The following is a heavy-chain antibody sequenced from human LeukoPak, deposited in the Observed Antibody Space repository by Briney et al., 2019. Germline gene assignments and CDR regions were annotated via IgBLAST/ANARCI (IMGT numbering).Heavy chain of an antibody. CDR2: TYYSGST. CDR3: ARDRSSTSCFDY. J-gene: IGHJ4*02. Sequence: PSETLSLTCTVSGGSISSYYWSWIRQPPGKGLGWIGYTYYSGSTNYNPSLKSRVTISVDTSKNQFSLKLSSVTAADTAVYYCARDRSSTSCFDYWGQGTLVTVSS. V-gene: IGHV4-59*01. CDR1: GGSISSYY. D-gene: IGHD2-2*01.